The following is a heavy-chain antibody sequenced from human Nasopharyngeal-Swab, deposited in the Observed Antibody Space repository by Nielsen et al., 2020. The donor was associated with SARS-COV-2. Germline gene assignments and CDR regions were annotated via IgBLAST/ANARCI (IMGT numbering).Heavy chain of an antibody. CDR1: GFVFSGSA. CDR2: IGDKEHNYAT. Sequence: GESLKISCAASGFVFSGSAMHWVRQASGKGLEWVGRIGDKEHNYATTYAESMKGRFTISRDDSKNTAFLQIDSLKIEDTALYYCTTDYYFDYWGQGTLVTVSS. CDR3: TTDYYFDY. J-gene: IGHJ4*02. V-gene: IGHV3-73*01.